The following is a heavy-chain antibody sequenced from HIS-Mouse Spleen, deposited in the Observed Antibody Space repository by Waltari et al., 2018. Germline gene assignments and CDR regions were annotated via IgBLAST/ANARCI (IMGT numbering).Heavy chain of an antibody. J-gene: IGHJ2*01. CDR1: GGSIRSSSYY. CDR2: IYYSGST. V-gene: IGHV4-39*07. D-gene: IGHD6-13*01. Sequence: QLQLQESGPGLVKPSETLSLTCTVSGGSIRSSSYYWGWIRQPPGKGLEGIGSIYYSGSTYYTPSLKVRVTISVDTSKNQFSLQLSSVTAADTAVYYCAREIPYSSSWYDWYFDLWGRGTLVTVSS. CDR3: AREIPYSSSWYDWYFDL.